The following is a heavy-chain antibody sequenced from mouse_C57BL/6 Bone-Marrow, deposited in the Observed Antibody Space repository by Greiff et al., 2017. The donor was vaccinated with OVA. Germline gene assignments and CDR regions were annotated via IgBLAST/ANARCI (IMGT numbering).Heavy chain of an antibody. CDR1: GYTFTDYY. Sequence: VQLVESGPELVKPGASVKISCKASGYTFTDYYINWVKQRPGQGLEWIGWIFPGSGSTYYNEKFKGKATLTVDKSSSTAYMLLSSLTSADSAVYFCARARTMVTTWGFAYWGQGTLVTVSA. CDR2: IFPGSGST. V-gene: IGHV1-75*01. CDR3: ARARTMVTTWGFAY. J-gene: IGHJ3*01. D-gene: IGHD2-2*01.